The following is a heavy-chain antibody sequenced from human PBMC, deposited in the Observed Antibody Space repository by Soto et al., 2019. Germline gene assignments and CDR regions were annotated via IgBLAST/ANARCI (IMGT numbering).Heavy chain of an antibody. CDR1: GYSFTSYW. J-gene: IGHJ4*02. CDR3: ATTPNYYDTSGYYGIDY. V-gene: IGHV5-10-1*01. D-gene: IGHD3-22*01. Sequence: GESLKISCKGSGYSFTSYWISWVRQMPGKGLEWMGRIDPSDSYTNYSPSFQGHVTISADKSISTAYLQWSSLKASDTAMYYCATTPNYYDTSGYYGIDYWGQGTLVNV. CDR2: IDPSDSYT.